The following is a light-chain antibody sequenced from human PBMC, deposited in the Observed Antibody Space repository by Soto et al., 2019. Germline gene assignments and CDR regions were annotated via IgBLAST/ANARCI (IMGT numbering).Light chain of an antibody. CDR3: QQYNDWWT. V-gene: IGKV3-15*01. Sequence: IMLTHSPGTLSLSPGERAPLPCRASQSVSSSYLAWYQQKPGQAPRLLIYGASTRATGVPARFSGSGSGTEFTLTISSLQSEDFAVYYCQQYNDWWTFGQGTKVDI. CDR2: GAS. CDR1: QSVSSSY. J-gene: IGKJ1*01.